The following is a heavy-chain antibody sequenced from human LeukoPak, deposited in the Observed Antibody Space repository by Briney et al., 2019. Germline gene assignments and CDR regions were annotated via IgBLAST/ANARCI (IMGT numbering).Heavy chain of an antibody. CDR1: GFTFSSYW. Sequence: GRSLRLSCAAFGFTFSSYWMHWVRQAPGKGLVWVSRINSDGSSTSYADSVKGRFTISRDNAKNTLYLQMNSLRAEDTAVYYCARGYSGSYSNYWGQGTLVTVSS. CDR2: INSDGSST. V-gene: IGHV3-74*01. D-gene: IGHD1-26*01. J-gene: IGHJ4*02. CDR3: ARGYSGSYSNY.